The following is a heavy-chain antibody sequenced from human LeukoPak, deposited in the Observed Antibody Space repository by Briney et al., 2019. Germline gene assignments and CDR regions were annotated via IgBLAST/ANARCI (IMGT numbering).Heavy chain of an antibody. CDR2: IYYSGST. Sequence: SETLSLTCTVSGGSISTYYWSWIRQPPGKGLEWIGYIYYSGSTNYNPSLKSRVTMSVDTSKNQFSLKLSSVTAADTAVYYCARGSDDSSGRRYFQHWGQGTLVTVSS. D-gene: IGHD3-22*01. V-gene: IGHV4-59*12. CDR3: ARGSDDSSGRRYFQH. CDR1: GGSISTYY. J-gene: IGHJ1*01.